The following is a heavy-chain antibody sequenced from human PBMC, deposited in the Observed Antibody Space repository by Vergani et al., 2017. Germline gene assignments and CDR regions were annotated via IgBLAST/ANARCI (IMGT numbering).Heavy chain of an antibody. V-gene: IGHV3-48*03. CDR1: GFTFSSYD. J-gene: IGHJ3*02. D-gene: IGHD2-2*03. CDR3: AVCGYCSSTSCQRDAFDI. Sequence: EVQLVESGGGLVQPGGSLRLSCAASGFTFSSYDMNWVRQAPGKGLEWVSYISSSGSTINYADSVKGRFTIARDKAKNSLYLQMNSLGAEDTAVYYCAVCGYCSSTSCQRDAFDIWGQGTMVTVSS. CDR2: ISSSGSTI.